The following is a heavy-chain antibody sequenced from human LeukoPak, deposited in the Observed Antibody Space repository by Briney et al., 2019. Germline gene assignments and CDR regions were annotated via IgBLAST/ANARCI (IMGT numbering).Heavy chain of an antibody. D-gene: IGHD1-1*01. CDR3: ARQLERRHHYYYGMDV. V-gene: IGHV4-4*07. J-gene: IGHJ6*02. Sequence: SETLSLTCTVSGGSISSYYWSWIRQPAGKGLEWIGRIYTSGSTNYTPSLKSRVTMSVDTSKNQFSLRLSSVTAADTAVYYCARQLERRHHYYYGMDVWGQGTTVTVSS. CDR2: IYTSGST. CDR1: GGSISSYY.